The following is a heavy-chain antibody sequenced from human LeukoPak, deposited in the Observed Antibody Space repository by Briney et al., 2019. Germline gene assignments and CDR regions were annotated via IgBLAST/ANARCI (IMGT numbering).Heavy chain of an antibody. V-gene: IGHV3-7*03. J-gene: IGHJ4*02. CDR2: IKQDGSEK. CDR1: GFTFSSYW. CDR3: ARRTYYSDDSAYYGGGYFDY. D-gene: IGHD3-22*01. Sequence: PGGSLRLSCAASGFTFSSYWMSWVRQAPGKGLEWVANIKQDGSEKYYVDSVKGRFTISRDNAKNSLYLQMNSLRVEDTALYYCARRTYYSDDSAYYGGGYFDYWGQGILVSVSS.